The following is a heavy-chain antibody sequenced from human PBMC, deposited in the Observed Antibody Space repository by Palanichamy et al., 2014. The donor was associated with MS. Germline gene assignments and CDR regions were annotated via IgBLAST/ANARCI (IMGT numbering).Heavy chain of an antibody. V-gene: IGHV3-48*03. CDR1: GFIFSDYE. CDR2: ISSGGSTI. J-gene: IGHJ4*02. D-gene: IGHD2/OR15-2a*01. CDR3: AREISAPWPPGY. Sequence: EVQLVESGGGSVQPGGSLRLSCVASGFIFSDYEMNWVRQAPGRGLEWVSYISSGGSTIYCADSVEGRFTISRDNAKNSLYLQMNSLRAEDTAVYYCAREISAPWPPGYWGQGALVTVSS.